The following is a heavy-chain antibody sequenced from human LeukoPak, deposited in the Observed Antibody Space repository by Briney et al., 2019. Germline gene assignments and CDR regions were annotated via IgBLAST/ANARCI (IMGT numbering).Heavy chain of an antibody. J-gene: IGHJ4*02. Sequence: PWGSLRLSCAASGFTFSSYAMSWVRQAPGKGLEWVSVISGSGGRTYYADSVKGRFTISRDNSKNTLYVQMNSLRAEDTAVYYCAKDLLAATIDYYFDYWGQGTLVTVSS. CDR3: AKDLLAATIDYYFDY. CDR2: ISGSGGRT. D-gene: IGHD5-12*01. CDR1: GFTFSSYA. V-gene: IGHV3-23*01.